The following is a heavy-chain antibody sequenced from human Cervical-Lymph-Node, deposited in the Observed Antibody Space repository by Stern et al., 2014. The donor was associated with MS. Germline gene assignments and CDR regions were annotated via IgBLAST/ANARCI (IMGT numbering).Heavy chain of an antibody. D-gene: IGHD6-19*01. Sequence: QVQLVQSGSELTTPAPPPKLPSKPSAHPSPTYPIIWGPQPPGQGLECLGWINTNTGNPTYAQGFTGRFVFSLDTSVSTAYLQICSLKAEDTAVYYCAREIAVAGDYYGMDVWGQGTTVTVSS. J-gene: IGHJ6*02. CDR2: INTNTGNP. V-gene: IGHV7-4-1*01. CDR3: AREIAVAGDYYGMDV. CDR1: AHPSPTYP.